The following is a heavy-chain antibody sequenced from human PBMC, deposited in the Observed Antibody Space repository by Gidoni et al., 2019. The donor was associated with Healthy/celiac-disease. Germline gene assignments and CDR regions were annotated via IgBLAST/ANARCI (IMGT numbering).Heavy chain of an antibody. J-gene: IGHJ5*02. Sequence: QVQLQESGPGLVKPSETLSLTCTVPGYSISSGYYWGRIRQPPGKGVEWIGSIYHSGSTYYNPSLKSRVTIAVDTSKNQFSLKLSSVTAADTAVYYCARDWYNWNDAWFDPWGQGTLVTVSS. CDR3: ARDWYNWNDAWFDP. CDR2: IYHSGST. D-gene: IGHD1-20*01. V-gene: IGHV4-38-2*02. CDR1: GYSISSGYY.